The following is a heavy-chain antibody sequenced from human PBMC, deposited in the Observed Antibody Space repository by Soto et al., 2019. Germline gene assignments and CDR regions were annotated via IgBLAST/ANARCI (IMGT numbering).Heavy chain of an antibody. CDR2: IIPIFGTA. D-gene: IGHD3-22*01. Sequence: QVELVQSGAEVKKPGSSVKVSCQASEDTFRNYAISWVRQAPGQGLEWLGGIIPIFGTANYAQKFQGRVTITEDTSANTVDLELSSLRSEDTAVYYCASTKYVSSAYYYWYIGPWGRGTLVTVSS. CDR1: EDTFRNYA. J-gene: IGHJ2*01. CDR3: ASTKYVSSAYYYWYIGP. V-gene: IGHV1-69*06.